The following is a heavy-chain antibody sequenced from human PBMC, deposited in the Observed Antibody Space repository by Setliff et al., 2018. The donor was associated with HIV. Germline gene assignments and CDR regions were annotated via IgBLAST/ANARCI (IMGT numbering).Heavy chain of an antibody. Sequence: GESLTISCKGSGYRFSDNWIGWVRQMPGKGLEWMGIIYPDDSATRYSPSLQGQVTISADKSINTAYLRWRRLRASDTAMYYCAKHGFERKSPYNWFDSWGQGTLVTVSS. D-gene: IGHD2-21*01. CDR1: GYRFSDNW. J-gene: IGHJ5*01. CDR2: IYPDDSAT. V-gene: IGHV5-51*01. CDR3: AKHGFERKSPYNWFDS.